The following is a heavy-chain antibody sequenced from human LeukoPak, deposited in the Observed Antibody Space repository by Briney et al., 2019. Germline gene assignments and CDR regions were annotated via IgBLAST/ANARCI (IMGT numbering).Heavy chain of an antibody. CDR1: GFTFSSYA. D-gene: IGHD3-16*02. V-gene: IGHV3-23*01. CDR3: AKDHGMITFGGVIVPEYYFDY. CDR2: ISGSAGST. J-gene: IGHJ4*02. Sequence: GGSLRLSCAASGFTFSSYAMSWVRQAPGKGLEWVSAISGSAGSTYYADSVKGRFTISRDNSKNTLYLQMNSLRAEDTAVYYCAKDHGMITFGGVIVPEYYFDYWGQGTLVTVSS.